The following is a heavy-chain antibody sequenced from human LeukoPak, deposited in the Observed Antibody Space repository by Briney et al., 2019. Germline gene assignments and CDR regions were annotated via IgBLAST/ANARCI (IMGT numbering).Heavy chain of an antibody. Sequence: SETLSLTCAVYGGSFSGYYRSWIRQPPGKGLEWIGEINHSGSTNYNPSLKSRVTISVDTSKNQFSLKLGSVTAADTAVYYCARDTGGSGWYRGAFDIWGQGTMVTVSS. V-gene: IGHV4-34*01. CDR1: GGSFSGYY. CDR3: ARDTGGSGWYRGAFDI. D-gene: IGHD6-19*01. CDR2: INHSGST. J-gene: IGHJ3*02.